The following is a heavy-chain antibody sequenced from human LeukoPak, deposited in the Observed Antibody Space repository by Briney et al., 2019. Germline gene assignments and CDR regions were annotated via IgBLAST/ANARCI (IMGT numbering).Heavy chain of an antibody. V-gene: IGHV4-38-2*02. CDR2: IYHSGST. CDR3: ARATRTYYYDSSGYYYLDYFDY. J-gene: IGHJ4*02. Sequence: KPSETLSLTCTVSGYSISSGYYWGWIRRPPGKGLEWIGSIYHSGSTYYNPSLKSRVTISVDTSKNQFSLKLSSVTAADTAVYYCARATRTYYYDSSGYYYLDYFDYWGQGNLVTVSS. D-gene: IGHD3-22*01. CDR1: GYSISSGYY.